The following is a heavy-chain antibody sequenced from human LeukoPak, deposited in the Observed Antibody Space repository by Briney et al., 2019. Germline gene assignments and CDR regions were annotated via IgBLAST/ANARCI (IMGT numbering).Heavy chain of an antibody. CDR1: GYTFTSYD. D-gene: IGHD6-6*01. J-gene: IGHJ1*01. CDR3: AREYSSSIPFQH. Sequence: ASVKVSCKAFGYTFTSYDINWVRQATGQGLEWMGWMNPNSGNTGYAQKFQGRVTITRNTSISTAYMELSSLRSEDTAVYYCAREYSSSIPFQHWGQGTLVTVSS. CDR2: MNPNSGNT. V-gene: IGHV1-8*03.